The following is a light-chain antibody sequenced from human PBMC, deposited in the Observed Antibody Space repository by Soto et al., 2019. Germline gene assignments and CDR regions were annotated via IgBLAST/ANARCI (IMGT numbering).Light chain of an antibody. J-gene: IGLJ1*01. V-gene: IGLV2-14*01. CDR1: SSDVGGSNY. CDR2: EVS. CDR3: SSYTSSNTLEV. Sequence: QSALIQPASVSGSPGQSITISCTGTSSDVGGSNYVSWYQHHPLRAPKLLMFEVSYRLSGVSNRFSGSKSGNTASLTISGLQAEDEADYYCSSYTSSNTLEVFGSGTKVTVL.